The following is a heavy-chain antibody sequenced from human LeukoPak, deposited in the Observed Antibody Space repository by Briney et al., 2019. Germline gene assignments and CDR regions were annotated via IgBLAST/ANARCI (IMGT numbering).Heavy chain of an antibody. CDR3: AKDRARYYGSGSYLIDAFDI. CDR1: GFTVSDNY. Sequence: PGGSLRLSCAASGFTVSDNYMSWVRHAPGKGLEWVSAISGSGGSTYYADSVKGRLTISRDNSKNTLYLQMNSLRAEDTAVYYCAKDRARYYGSGSYLIDAFDIWGQGKMVTVSS. J-gene: IGHJ3*02. D-gene: IGHD3-10*01. CDR2: ISGSGGST. V-gene: IGHV3-23*01.